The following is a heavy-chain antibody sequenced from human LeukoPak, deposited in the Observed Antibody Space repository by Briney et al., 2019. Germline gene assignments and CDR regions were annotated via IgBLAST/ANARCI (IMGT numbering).Heavy chain of an antibody. CDR2: IIPIFGTA. CDR1: GGAFSSYA. V-gene: IGHV1-69*05. J-gene: IGHJ6*03. Sequence: SVKVSCKASGGAFSSYAISWVRQAPGQGLEWMGGIIPIFGTANYAQKFQGRVTITTDESTSTAYMELSSLRSEDTAVYYCARGAYYYYYYMDVWGKGTTVTVSS. CDR3: ARGAYYYYYYMDV.